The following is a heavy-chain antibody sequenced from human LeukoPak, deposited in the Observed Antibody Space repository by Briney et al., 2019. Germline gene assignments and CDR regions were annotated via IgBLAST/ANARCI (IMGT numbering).Heavy chain of an antibody. D-gene: IGHD3-10*01. CDR1: GSNFRADG. CDR2: ISGSGDST. V-gene: IGHV3-23*01. J-gene: IGHJ6*02. Sequence: GASLRLSCAASGSNFRADGMSWVCQGPRKGLERVSTISGSGDSTNHADPAKGRFTNSRDNSKNTLSLQMNSLRAEDTAVYFCARDYFGAGTYYPYQYYGMDVWSQGTTVTVSS. CDR3: ARDYFGAGTYYPYQYYGMDV.